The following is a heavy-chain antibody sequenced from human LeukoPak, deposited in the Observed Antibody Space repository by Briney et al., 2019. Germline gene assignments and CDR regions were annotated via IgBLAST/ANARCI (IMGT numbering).Heavy chain of an antibody. J-gene: IGHJ4*02. CDR3: AGGVAVAGTRDY. CDR1: GYTFTSYA. V-gene: IGHV1-3*01. D-gene: IGHD6-19*01. CDR2: INAGNGNT. Sequence: ASVKVSCKASGYTFTSYAMHWVRQAPGQRLEWMGWINAGNGNTKYSQKFQGRVTITRDTSASTAYMELSSLRSEDTAMYYCAGGVAVAGTRDYWGQGILVTVSS.